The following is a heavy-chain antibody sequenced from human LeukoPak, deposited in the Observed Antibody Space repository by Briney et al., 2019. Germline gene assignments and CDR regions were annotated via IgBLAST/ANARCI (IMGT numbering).Heavy chain of an antibody. CDR2: IYSSGST. D-gene: IGHD4-11*01. J-gene: IGHJ4*02. V-gene: IGHV4-4*09. Sequence: SETLSLTCTVSGGSISSDYWSWIRQPPGRGLEWIGNIYSSGSTNYNPSLKSRVTISVDTSKNQFALRLSSVTAADTAVYYCAKSYFDYSTYYSYYFNLWGQGALVTVSS. CDR3: AKSYFDYSTYYSYYFNL. CDR1: GGSISSDY.